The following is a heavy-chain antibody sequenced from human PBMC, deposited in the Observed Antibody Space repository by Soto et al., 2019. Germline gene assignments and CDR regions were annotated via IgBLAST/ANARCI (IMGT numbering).Heavy chain of an antibody. J-gene: IGHJ4*02. CDR1: GYSISSGYY. Sequence: SETLSLTCTVSGYSISSGYYWGWIRQPPGKGLEWIGSIYHSGSTYYNPSLKSRVTISVDTSKNQFSLKLSSVTAADTAVYYCASLLWFGELDYWGQGTLVTVSS. CDR3: ASLLWFGELDY. CDR2: IYHSGST. D-gene: IGHD3-10*01. V-gene: IGHV4-38-2*02.